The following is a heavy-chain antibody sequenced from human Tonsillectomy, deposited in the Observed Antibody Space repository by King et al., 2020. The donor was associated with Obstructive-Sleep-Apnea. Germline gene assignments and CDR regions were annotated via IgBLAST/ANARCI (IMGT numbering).Heavy chain of an antibody. CDR1: GYSFTSYW. V-gene: IGHV5-10-1*01. J-gene: IGHJ6*02. CDR2: IDPSDSYT. D-gene: IGHD2-15*01. CDR3: ARQVARPYVHYYGMDV. Sequence: VQLVESGAEVKKPGESLRISCKGSGYSFTSYWISWVRQMPGKGLEWMGRIDPSDSYTNYSPSFQGHVTISADKYISTAYLQWSSLKASDTAMYYCARQVARPYVHYYGMDVWGQGTTVTVSS.